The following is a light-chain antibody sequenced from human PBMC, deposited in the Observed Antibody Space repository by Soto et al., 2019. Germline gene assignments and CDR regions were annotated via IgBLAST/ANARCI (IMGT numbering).Light chain of an antibody. CDR1: QSIISY. J-gene: IGKJ2*01. Sequence: DIQMTQSPSSLSASVGDRVTITCQLSQSIISYLNWYQQKAGKAPQLLIYAASSLQSGVPPRFSGSGSGTDFILSISSLQPEDSAIYYCQQSYSSPRTFGQGTKLEI. CDR2: AAS. CDR3: QQSYSSPRT. V-gene: IGKV1-39*01.